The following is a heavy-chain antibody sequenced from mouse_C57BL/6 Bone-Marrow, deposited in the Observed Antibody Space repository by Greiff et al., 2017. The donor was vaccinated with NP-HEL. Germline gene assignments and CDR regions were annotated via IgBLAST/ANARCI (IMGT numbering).Heavy chain of an antibody. CDR2: INPSNGGT. Sequence: QVQLQQPGTELVKPGASVKLSCKASGYTFTSYWMHWVKQRPGQGLAWIGNINPSNGGTNYNEKFKSKATLTVDKSSSTAYMQLSSLTSEDSAVYYCARTGGFTTVVATPFAYWGQGTLVTVSA. D-gene: IGHD1-1*01. CDR1: GYTFTSYW. V-gene: IGHV1-53*01. J-gene: IGHJ3*01. CDR3: ARTGGFTTVVATPFAY.